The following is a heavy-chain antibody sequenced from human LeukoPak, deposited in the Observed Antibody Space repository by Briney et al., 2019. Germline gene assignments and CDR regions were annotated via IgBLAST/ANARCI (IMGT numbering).Heavy chain of an antibody. D-gene: IGHD1-14*01. J-gene: IGHJ6*02. CDR2: ISGSGGST. CDR3: ARTPGQPDYYYYGMDV. V-gene: IGHV3-23*01. Sequence: PGGSLRLSCGASGFTFSSYAMSWVRQAPGKGLEWVSAISGSGGSTYYADSVKGRFTISRDNSKNTLHLQMNSLRAEDTAVYYCARTPGQPDYYYYGMDVWGQGTTVTVSS. CDR1: GFTFSSYA.